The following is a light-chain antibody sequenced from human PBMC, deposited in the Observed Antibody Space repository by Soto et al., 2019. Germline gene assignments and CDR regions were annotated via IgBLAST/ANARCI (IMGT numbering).Light chain of an antibody. CDR2: GAS. J-gene: IGKJ1*01. V-gene: IGKV3-15*01. CDR1: QAISRN. CDR3: QQYNTWPRT. Sequence: EIVMTQSPATLSVSPGQEATLSCRAGQAISRNLAWYHQKPGQAPRLLIYGASTRATDIPGRVSGGGSGTEFTPIISSLQSEDFAIYFCQQYNTWPRTFGQGTKVDIK.